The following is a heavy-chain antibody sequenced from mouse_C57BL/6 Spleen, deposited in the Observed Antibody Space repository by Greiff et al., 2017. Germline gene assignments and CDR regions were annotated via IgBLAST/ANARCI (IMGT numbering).Heavy chain of an antibody. D-gene: IGHD3-2*02. CDR1: GYAFSSSW. J-gene: IGHJ4*01. Sequence: QVQLQQSGPELVKPGASVKISCKASGYAFSSSWMNWVKQRPGKGLEWIGRIYPGDGDTNYNGKFKGKATLTADKSSSTAYMQLSSLTSEDSAVYFCARRSSGYEGYYAMDYWGQGTSVTVSS. V-gene: IGHV1-82*01. CDR2: IYPGDGDT. CDR3: ARRSSGYEGYYAMDY.